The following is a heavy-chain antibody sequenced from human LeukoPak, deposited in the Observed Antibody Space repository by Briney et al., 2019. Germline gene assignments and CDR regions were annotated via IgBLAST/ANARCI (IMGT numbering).Heavy chain of an antibody. CDR1: GFTFSSYG. CDR2: ISYDGSNK. D-gene: IGHD3-16*01. J-gene: IGHJ3*02. CDR3: ASTRPYDYAPLEAFDI. Sequence: GGSLRLSCAASGFTFSSYGMHWVRQAPGKGLEWVAVISYDGSNKYYADSVKGRFTISRDNSKNTLYLQMNSLRAEDTAVYYCASTRPYDYAPLEAFDIWGQGTMVTVSS. V-gene: IGHV3-30*03.